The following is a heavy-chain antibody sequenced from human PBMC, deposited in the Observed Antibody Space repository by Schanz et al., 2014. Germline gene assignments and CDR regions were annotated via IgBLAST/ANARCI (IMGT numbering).Heavy chain of an antibody. V-gene: IGHV3-30*03. D-gene: IGHD6-13*01. CDR2: VPFDGSQK. CDR1: GFPFSDYF. Sequence: QVQLVDSGGGLVKPGGSLRLSCTASGFPFSDYFMAWIRQPPGRGLEWVTFVPFDGSQKFYADSVKGRFTISRDNSKNTLYLQMNSLRVEDTAVYFCVSQTGSPNYWGQGTLVTVSS. CDR3: VSQTGSPNY. J-gene: IGHJ4*02.